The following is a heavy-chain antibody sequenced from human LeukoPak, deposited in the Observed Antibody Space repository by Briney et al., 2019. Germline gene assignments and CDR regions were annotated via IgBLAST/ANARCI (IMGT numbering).Heavy chain of an antibody. CDR1: GGSISSSGYY. Sequence: SETLSLTCTVSGGSISSSGYYWSWIRQPPGKGLEWIGEINHSGSTNYNPSLKSRVTISVDTSKNQFSLKLSSVTAADTAVYYCARGSNGDYVPYYYYYGMDVWGQGTTVTVSS. CDR2: INHSGST. J-gene: IGHJ6*02. CDR3: ARGSNGDYVPYYYYYGMDV. V-gene: IGHV4-39*07. D-gene: IGHD4-17*01.